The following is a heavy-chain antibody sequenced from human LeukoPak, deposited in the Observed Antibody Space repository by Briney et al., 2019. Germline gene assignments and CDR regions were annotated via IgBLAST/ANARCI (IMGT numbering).Heavy chain of an antibody. Sequence: ASVKVSCKASGYTFTSYGISWVRQAPGQGLEWMGWISAYNGNTNYAQKLQGRVTMTTDTSTSTAYIELRSLRSDDTAVYYCARGRGGIAVAGNPLDYWGRGTLVTVSS. CDR2: ISAYNGNT. CDR3: ARGRGGIAVAGNPLDY. CDR1: GYTFTSYG. V-gene: IGHV1-18*01. J-gene: IGHJ4*02. D-gene: IGHD6-19*01.